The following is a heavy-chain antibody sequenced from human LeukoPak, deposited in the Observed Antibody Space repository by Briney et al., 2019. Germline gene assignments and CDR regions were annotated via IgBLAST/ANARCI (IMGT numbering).Heavy chain of an antibody. D-gene: IGHD3-22*01. CDR1: GGSISTSSYY. V-gene: IGHV4-39*02. Sequence: SETLSLTCTVSGGSISTSSYYWGWVRQPPGKGLDWIGNIFYSGSTYYSPSLKSRVTISLDTSKNQFSLQLNSVTPEDTAVYYCARDKGNYYDSSGYMGNDAFDIWGQGTMVTVSS. CDR3: ARDKGNYYDSSGYMGNDAFDI. CDR2: IFYSGST. J-gene: IGHJ3*02.